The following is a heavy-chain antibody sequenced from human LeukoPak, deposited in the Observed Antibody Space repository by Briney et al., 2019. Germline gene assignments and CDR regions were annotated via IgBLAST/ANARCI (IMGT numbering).Heavy chain of an antibody. D-gene: IGHD5-24*01. J-gene: IGHJ4*02. V-gene: IGHV4-59*01. CDR1: GGSISSYY. CDR3: AREMGTAFDY. CDR2: IFYSGST. Sequence: SETLSLTCTVSGGSISSYYWSWIRQPPGKGLEWIGHIFYSGSTNYNPSLESRVTISVDTSQNQFSLKLNFVTAADTAIYYCAREMGTAFDYWGQGNLVAVSS.